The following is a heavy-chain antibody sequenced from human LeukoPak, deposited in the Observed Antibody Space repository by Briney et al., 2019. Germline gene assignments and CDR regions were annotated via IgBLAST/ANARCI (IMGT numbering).Heavy chain of an antibody. CDR2: IYTSGST. J-gene: IGHJ6*02. Sequence: SSETLSLTCTVSGGSISSYYWSWTRQPAGKGLEWIGRIYTSGSTNYNPSLKSRVTMSVDTSKNQFSLKLSSVTAADTAVYYCAADVPYCGGDCYSVYYYYYGMDVWGQGTTVTVSS. CDR1: GGSISSYY. CDR3: AADVPYCGGDCYSVYYYYYGMDV. V-gene: IGHV4-4*07. D-gene: IGHD2-21*02.